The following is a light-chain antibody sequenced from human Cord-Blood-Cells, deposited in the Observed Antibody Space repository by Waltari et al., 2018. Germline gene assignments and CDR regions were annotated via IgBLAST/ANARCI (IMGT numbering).Light chain of an antibody. V-gene: IGKV4-1*01. CDR3: QQYYSTPPT. J-gene: IGKJ3*01. CDR2: WAS. Sequence: DIVMTQSPDSLAVSLGERATINCKSSQSCLYSSNNKNYLSCYQQKPGQPPKLLIYWASTRESGVPDRFSGSGSGTDFTLTISSLQAEDVAVYYCQQYYSTPPTFGPGTKVDIK. CDR1: QSCLYSSNNKNY.